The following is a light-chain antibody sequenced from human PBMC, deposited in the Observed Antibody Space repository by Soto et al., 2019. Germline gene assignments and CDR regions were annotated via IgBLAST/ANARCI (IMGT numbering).Light chain of an antibody. V-gene: IGLV2-8*01. CDR1: SSDVGGYNY. Sequence: QSVLTQPPSASGSPGQSVTISCTGTSSDVGGYNYVSWNQQHPGKAPKLMIYEVSKRPSGVPDRFSSSKSGNTASLTVSGLQAEDEADYYCSSYAGSNNVVFGGGTKVTVL. CDR2: EVS. J-gene: IGLJ2*01. CDR3: SSYAGSNNVV.